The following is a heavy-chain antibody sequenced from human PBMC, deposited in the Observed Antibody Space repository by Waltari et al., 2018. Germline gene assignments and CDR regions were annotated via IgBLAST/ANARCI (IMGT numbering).Heavy chain of an antibody. J-gene: IGHJ4*02. CDR2: INYRGTT. CDR3: ARFSQVTASSLLDF. D-gene: IGHD2-21*02. V-gene: IGHV4-39*01. Sequence: QLQMQESGPRLVKPSETLSLTRTVAGCSISGANYYWGYLRQPPGKGMEWTGIINYRGTTYYNPSLKSRVIISADTPKNQFALQLSTVAAADTAVYCCARFSQVTASSLLDFWGQGTLVTVSS. CDR1: GCSISGANYY.